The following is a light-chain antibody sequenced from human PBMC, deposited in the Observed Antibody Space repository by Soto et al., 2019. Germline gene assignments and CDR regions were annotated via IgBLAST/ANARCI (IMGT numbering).Light chain of an antibody. CDR3: QEYDGAPPVT. V-gene: IGKV3-20*01. J-gene: IGKJ5*01. CDR1: QSVRSER. Sequence: EIVLTQSRDTLSLSPGERATLSCRASQSVRSERLAWYQQKPGQAPRLVIFDASTRATGIPERFSGSGSGTHFTLTITSLEPEDFAVYYCQEYDGAPPVTFGLGTRLEIK. CDR2: DAS.